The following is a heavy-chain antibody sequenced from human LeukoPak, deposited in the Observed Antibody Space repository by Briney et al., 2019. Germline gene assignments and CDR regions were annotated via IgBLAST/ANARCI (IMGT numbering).Heavy chain of an antibody. CDR3: ARDFGCSSTSCYTLSASDI. CDR2: IIPIFGTA. J-gene: IGHJ3*02. Sequence: GSSVKVSCKASGGTFSSYAISWVRQAPGQGLEWMGGIIPIFGTANYAQKFQGRVTITADESTSTAYMELSSLRSEDTAVYYCARDFGCSSTSCYTLSASDIWGQGTMATVSS. V-gene: IGHV1-69*01. D-gene: IGHD2-2*02. CDR1: GGTFSSYA.